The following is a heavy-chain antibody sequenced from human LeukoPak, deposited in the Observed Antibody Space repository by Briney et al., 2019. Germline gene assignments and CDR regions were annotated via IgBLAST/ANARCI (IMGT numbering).Heavy chain of an antibody. CDR1: GGTFSSYA. D-gene: IGHD2-21*02. J-gene: IGHJ4*02. CDR2: IIPIFGTA. Sequence: ASVKVSCKASGGTFSSYAISWVRQAPGQGLEWMGGIIPIFGTANYAQKFQGRVTITADESTSTAYMELSSLRSEDTAVYYCARDNGLLLRYYFDYWGQGTLVTVSS. V-gene: IGHV1-69*13. CDR3: ARDNGLLLRYYFDY.